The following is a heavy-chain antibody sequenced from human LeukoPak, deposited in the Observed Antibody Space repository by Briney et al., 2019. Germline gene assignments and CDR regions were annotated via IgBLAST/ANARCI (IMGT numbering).Heavy chain of an antibody. CDR1: GGSFSSYY. V-gene: IGHV4-39*01. J-gene: IGHJ6*03. CDR2: IYYSGST. CDR3: AKHSLCLTYYDFWSGYYSPCYMDV. D-gene: IGHD3-3*01. Sequence: SETLSLTCAVYGGSFSSYYWGWIRQPPGKGLEWIGSIYYSGSTYYNPSLKSRVTISVDTSKNQFSLKLSSVTAADTAVYYCAKHSLCLTYYDFWSGYYSPCYMDVWGKGTTVTVSS.